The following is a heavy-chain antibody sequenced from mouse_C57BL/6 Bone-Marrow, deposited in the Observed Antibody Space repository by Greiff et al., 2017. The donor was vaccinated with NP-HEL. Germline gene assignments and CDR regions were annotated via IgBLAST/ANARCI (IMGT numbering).Heavy chain of an antibody. J-gene: IGHJ3*01. CDR3: AKKSDYDWFAY. CDR1: GFSLTSYG. CDR2: IWSGGST. V-gene: IGHV2-4*01. Sequence: QVQLQQSGPGLVQPSQSLSITCTVSGFSLTSYGVHWVRQPPGKGLEWLGVIWSGGSTDYNAAFISRLSISKDNSKSQVFFKMNSLQADDTAIYYCAKKSDYDWFAYWGQGTLVTVSA. D-gene: IGHD2-4*01.